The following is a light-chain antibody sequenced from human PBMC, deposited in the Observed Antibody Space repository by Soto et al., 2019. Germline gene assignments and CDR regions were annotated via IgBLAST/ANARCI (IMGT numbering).Light chain of an antibody. Sequence: EIVLTQSPPTLSLSPGERATLSCRASQTVSTYLAWYQQRPGQALRLLLYDASKRATGIPARFSGSGSGTDFTLTISSLEPEDFAVYYCQQRRNWPPELTXGGGTKVEIK. J-gene: IGKJ4*01. V-gene: IGKV3-11*01. CDR3: QQRRNWPPELT. CDR2: DAS. CDR1: QTVSTY.